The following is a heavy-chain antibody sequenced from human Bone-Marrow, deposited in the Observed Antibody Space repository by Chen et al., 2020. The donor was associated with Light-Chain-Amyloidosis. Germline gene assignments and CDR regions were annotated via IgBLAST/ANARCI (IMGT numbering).Heavy chain of an antibody. Sequence: EVQLVESGGGLVQPGGSLRLSCAASGFTFSSYEMNWVRQAPGKGLEWVSYISSSGSTIYYADSVKGRFTISRDNAKNSLYLQMNSLRAEDTAVYYCARVPTSGPFDYWGQGTLVTVSS. D-gene: IGHD3-10*01. CDR1: GFTFSSYE. CDR3: ARVPTSGPFDY. V-gene: IGHV3-48*03. CDR2: ISSSGSTI. J-gene: IGHJ4*02.